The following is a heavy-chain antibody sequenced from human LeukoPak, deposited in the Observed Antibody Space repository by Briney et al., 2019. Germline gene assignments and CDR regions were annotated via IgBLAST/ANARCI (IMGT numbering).Heavy chain of an antibody. CDR3: ARGSLGELSYYYYGMDV. D-gene: IGHD3-10*01. J-gene: IGHJ6*02. CDR2: INPDIGGT. CDR1: GYTFSGYY. Sequence: ASVKVPCKASGYTFSGYYMHWVRQAPGQGLEWMGWINPDIGGTSYAQKFQGRVTMTRDTSIKTVYMELSGLTSDDTAVYYCARGSLGELSYYYYGMDVWGQGTTVTVSS. V-gene: IGHV1-2*02.